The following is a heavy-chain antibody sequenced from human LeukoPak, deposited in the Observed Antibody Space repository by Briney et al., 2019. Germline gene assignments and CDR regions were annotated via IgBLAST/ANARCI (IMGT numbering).Heavy chain of an antibody. V-gene: IGHV3-23*01. Sequence: GGSLRLSCAASGFTFSNYGMNWVRQAPGKGLEWVSTISGGGGSTYYADSVKGRFTISRDNSKSTLYLQMNSLRAEDTAIYYCAKSSGGSYSWFDPWGQGTLVTVSS. CDR1: GFTFSNYG. CDR2: ISGGGGST. D-gene: IGHD2-15*01. J-gene: IGHJ5*02. CDR3: AKSSGGSYSWFDP.